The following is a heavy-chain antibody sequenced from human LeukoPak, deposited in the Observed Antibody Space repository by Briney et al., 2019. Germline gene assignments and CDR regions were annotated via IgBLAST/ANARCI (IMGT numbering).Heavy chain of an antibody. D-gene: IGHD2-21*02. V-gene: IGHV1-2*02. CDR2: INPHSGGT. CDR3: AREFMRVTAFDI. CDR1: GYTFSDNY. Sequence: ASVKVSRKASGYTFSDNYIHWVRQAPGQGLEWMGWINPHSGGTNYGENFQGRVTLTRDTSISTAYMDLSSLISDDTAVYCCAREFMRVTAFDIWGQGTMVTVSS. J-gene: IGHJ3*02.